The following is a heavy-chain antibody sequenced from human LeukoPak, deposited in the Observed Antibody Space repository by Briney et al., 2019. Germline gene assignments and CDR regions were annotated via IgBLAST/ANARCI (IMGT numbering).Heavy chain of an antibody. D-gene: IGHD3-9*01. J-gene: IGHJ4*02. CDR1: GGSFSGYY. V-gene: IGHV4-34*01. Sequence: PSETLSLTCAVYGGSFSGYYWSWLRQPPGKGLEWMGEINHSGSTNYNPSLKSRVTISVDTSKNQFSLKLSSVTAADTAVYYCARSLGRNDILTGYYTGWGQGALVTVSS. CDR2: INHSGST. CDR3: ARSLGRNDILTGYYTG.